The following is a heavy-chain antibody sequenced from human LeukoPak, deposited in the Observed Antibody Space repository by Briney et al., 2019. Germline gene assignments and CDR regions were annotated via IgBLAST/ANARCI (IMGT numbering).Heavy chain of an antibody. CDR1: GYTFTSYG. CDR3: ARARGSGQWLVNFDY. D-gene: IGHD6-19*01. CDR2: ISAYNGNT. J-gene: IGHJ4*02. Sequence: ASVKVSCKASGYTFTSYGISWVRQAPGQRLEWMGWISAYNGNTNYAQKLQGRVTMTRDTSISTTYMELSRLRSDDTAVYYCARARGSGQWLVNFDYWGQGTLVTVSS. V-gene: IGHV1-18*01.